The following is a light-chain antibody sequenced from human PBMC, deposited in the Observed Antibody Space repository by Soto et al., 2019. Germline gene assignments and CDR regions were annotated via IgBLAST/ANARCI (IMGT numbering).Light chain of an antibody. CDR2: WAS. Sequence: EVVLTQSPGTLSLSPGERVTLSCRASQSISGNYLAWYQRRPGQPLKLLFYWASTRASGVPERFSGSGSGTDFTLTISSLQPDDAAIYYCQQYFSIPMFTFAQGTNLQIK. CDR1: QSISGNY. V-gene: IGKV3-20*01. CDR3: QQYFSIPMFT. J-gene: IGKJ2*01.